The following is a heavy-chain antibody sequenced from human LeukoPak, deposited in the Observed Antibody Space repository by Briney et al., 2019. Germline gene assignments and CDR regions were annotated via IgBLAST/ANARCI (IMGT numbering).Heavy chain of an antibody. D-gene: IGHD3-10*01. CDR1: GGSISSYY. CDR2: IYTSGST. CDR3: ARDRYYGSGNNWFDP. V-gene: IGHV4-4*07. Sequence: PSETLSLTCTVSGGSISSYYWSWIRQPAGKGLEWIGRIYTSGSTNYNPSLKSRVTMSVDTSKNQFSLKLSSVTAADTAVYYCARDRYYGSGNNWFDPWGQGTLVTGSS. J-gene: IGHJ5*02.